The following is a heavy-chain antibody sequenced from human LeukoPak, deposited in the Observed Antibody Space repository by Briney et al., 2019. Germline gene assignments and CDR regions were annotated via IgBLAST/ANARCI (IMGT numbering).Heavy chain of an antibody. Sequence: PGGSLRLSCSASGFTFSSYWVTWVRQAPGKGLEWVANVKQDGSEKNYVDSVKGRFTISRDNAKNSLYLQMNSLRVDDTAVYYCARSSPVAARPGYDYWGQGTLVTVSS. CDR3: ARSSPVAARPGYDY. CDR1: GFTFSSYW. D-gene: IGHD2-15*01. V-gene: IGHV3-7*01. J-gene: IGHJ4*02. CDR2: VKQDGSEK.